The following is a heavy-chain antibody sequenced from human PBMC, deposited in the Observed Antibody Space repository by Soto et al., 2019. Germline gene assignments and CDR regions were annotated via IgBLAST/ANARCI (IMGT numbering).Heavy chain of an antibody. CDR2: IDPSDSYT. V-gene: IGHV5-10-1*01. Sequence: PGASLKISCKGSGYSFTTSGISSVRQMPGKGLEWMGRIDPSDSYTNYSPSFQGHVTMSADKSISTGYHQWSSLKATDTAMYYCARRRSWTDHNFDYWGQGTLVTVSS. J-gene: IGHJ4*02. CDR1: GYSFTTSG. D-gene: IGHD3-10*01. CDR3: ARRRSWTDHNFDY.